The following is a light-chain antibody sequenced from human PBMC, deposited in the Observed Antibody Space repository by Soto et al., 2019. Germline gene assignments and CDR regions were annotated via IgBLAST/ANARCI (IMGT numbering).Light chain of an antibody. V-gene: IGLV2-8*01. CDR1: SSDVGGYNY. Sequence: QSALTQPPSASGSPGQSVTISCTGTSSDVGGYNYVSWYQQHPGKAPKLMIYEVTKRPSGVPARFSGSKSGNTASLTVSGLQADDEADYYCSSYAGSNSIYVFGTGTKVTVL. CDR3: SSYAGSNSIYV. CDR2: EVT. J-gene: IGLJ1*01.